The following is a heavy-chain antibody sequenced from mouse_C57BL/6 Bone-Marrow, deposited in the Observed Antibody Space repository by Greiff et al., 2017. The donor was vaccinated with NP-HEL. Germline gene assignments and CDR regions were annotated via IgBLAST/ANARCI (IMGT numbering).Heavy chain of an antibody. CDR2: ISYDGSN. V-gene: IGHV3-6*01. D-gene: IGHD1-1*01. Sequence: EVQLVESGPGLVKPSQSLSLTCSVTGYSITSGYYWNWIRPFPGNKLEWMGYISYDGSNNYNPPLKNRISITRDTSKNPFFLTLNSVTTEDTATYYCARDYYGSSLYWYFDVWGTGPTVTVSS. CDR3: ARDYYGSSLYWYFDV. J-gene: IGHJ1*03. CDR1: GYSITSGYY.